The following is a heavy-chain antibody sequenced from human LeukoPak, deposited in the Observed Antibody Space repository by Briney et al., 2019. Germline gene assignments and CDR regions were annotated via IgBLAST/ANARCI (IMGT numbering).Heavy chain of an antibody. J-gene: IGHJ5*02. CDR1: GGSISSYY. CDR2: IYYSGST. CDR3: ARQAGIAVAVDWFDP. D-gene: IGHD6-19*01. Sequence: PSETLSLTCTVSGGSISSYYWSWIRQPPGKGLERIGYIYYSGSTNYNPSLKSRVTISVDTSKNQFSLKLSSVTAADTAVYYCARQAGIAVAVDWFDPWGQGTLVTVSS. V-gene: IGHV4-59*08.